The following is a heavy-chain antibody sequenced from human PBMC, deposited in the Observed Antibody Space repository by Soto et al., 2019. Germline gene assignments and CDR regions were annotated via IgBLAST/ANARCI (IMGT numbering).Heavy chain of an antibody. V-gene: IGHV1-3*01. CDR2: INAGNGNT. CDR3: ARSIVVVPALDY. D-gene: IGHD2-21*02. J-gene: IGHJ4*02. CDR1: GYTLTIYA. Sequence: ASVKVSCKASGYTLTIYAIHWGRMAPGQRLEWMGWINAGNGNTKYSQKFQGRVTITRDTSASTAYMERSSLRSEDTAVYYCARSIVVVPALDYWGQGTLVTVSS.